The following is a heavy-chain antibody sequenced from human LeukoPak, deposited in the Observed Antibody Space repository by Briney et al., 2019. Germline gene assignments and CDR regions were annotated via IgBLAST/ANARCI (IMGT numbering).Heavy chain of an antibody. Sequence: ASVKVSCKASGYTFTSYGISWVRQAPGQGLEWMGWISAYNGNTNYAQKLQGRVTMTTDTSTSTAYMELRSLRSDDTAVYYCARDNTGHNWGLEDGAFDIWGQGTMVTVSS. CDR2: ISAYNGNT. CDR1: GYTFTSYG. J-gene: IGHJ3*02. CDR3: ARDNTGHNWGLEDGAFDI. D-gene: IGHD7-27*01. V-gene: IGHV1-18*01.